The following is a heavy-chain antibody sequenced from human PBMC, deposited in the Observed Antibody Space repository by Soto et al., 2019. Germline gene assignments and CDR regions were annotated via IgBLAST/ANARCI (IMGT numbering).Heavy chain of an antibody. CDR3: ARVGPFDFWSGYYPNWFDP. D-gene: IGHD3-3*01. J-gene: IGHJ5*02. Sequence: PWETLSLTCTVSGGSISSGDYYWSWIRQPPGKGLEWIGYIYYSGSTYYNPSLKSRVTISVDTSKNQFSLKLSSVTAADTAVYYCARVGPFDFWSGYYPNWFDPWGQGTLVTVSS. V-gene: IGHV4-30-4*01. CDR2: IYYSGST. CDR1: GGSISSGDYY.